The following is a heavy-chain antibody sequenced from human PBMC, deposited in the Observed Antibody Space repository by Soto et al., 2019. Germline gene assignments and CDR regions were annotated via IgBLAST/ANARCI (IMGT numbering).Heavy chain of an antibody. J-gene: IGHJ6*02. V-gene: IGHV3-49*03. CDR1: GFTFGDYA. D-gene: IGHD6-19*01. CDR3: TRGPPTYSSSPFYYYYYGMDV. Sequence: GGSLRLSCTASGFTFGDYAMSWFRQAPGKGLEWVGFIRSKAYGGTTEYAASVKGRFTISRDDSKSIAYLQMNSLKTEDTAVYYCTRGPPTYSSSPFYYYYYGMDVWGQGTTVTVSS. CDR2: IRSKAYGGTT.